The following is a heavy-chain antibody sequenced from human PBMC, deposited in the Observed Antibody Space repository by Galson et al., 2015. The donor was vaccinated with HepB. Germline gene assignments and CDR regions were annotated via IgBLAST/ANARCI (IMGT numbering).Heavy chain of an antibody. CDR2: IWYDGSNK. Sequence: SLRLSCAASGFTFSSYGMHWVRQAPGKGLEWVAVIWYDGSNKYYADSVKGRFTISRDNSKNTLYLQMNSLRAEDTAVYYCAREVTIFGVVITAFDYWGQGTLVTVSS. J-gene: IGHJ4*02. V-gene: IGHV3-33*01. D-gene: IGHD3-3*01. CDR3: AREVTIFGVVITAFDY. CDR1: GFTFSSYG.